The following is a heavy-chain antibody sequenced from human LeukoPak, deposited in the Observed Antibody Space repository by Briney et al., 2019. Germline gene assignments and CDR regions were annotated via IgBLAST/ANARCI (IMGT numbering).Heavy chain of an antibody. CDR1: GFTFSDYY. CDR2: ISSSGSTI. V-gene: IGHV3-11*01. J-gene: IGHJ5*02. D-gene: IGHD3-3*01. Sequence: PGGSLRLSCAPSGFTFSDYYMTWIRQAPGKGLEWVSYISSSGSTIYYADSVKGRFTISRDNAKNSLYPQMNSLRAEDTAVYYCARAQKSRLVGVPKGPFDPWGQGTLVTVSS. CDR3: ARAQKSRLVGVPKGPFDP.